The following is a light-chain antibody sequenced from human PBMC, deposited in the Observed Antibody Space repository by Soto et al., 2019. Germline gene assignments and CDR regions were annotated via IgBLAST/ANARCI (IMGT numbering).Light chain of an antibody. Sequence: QSVLTQPPSASGTPGQRVTISCSGRNSNIGSYTVNWYLQLPGTAPKLLIYSDNQRPSGVPDRFSGYKSGTSASLAISGLQSEDEADYYCATWDDSLNAWVFGGGTKLTVL. J-gene: IGLJ3*02. CDR2: SDN. CDR3: ATWDDSLNAWV. CDR1: NSNIGSYT. V-gene: IGLV1-44*01.